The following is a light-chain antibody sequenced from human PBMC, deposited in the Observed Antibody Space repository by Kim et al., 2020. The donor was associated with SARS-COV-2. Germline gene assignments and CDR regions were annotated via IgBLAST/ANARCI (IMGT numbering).Light chain of an antibody. CDR2: AAS. J-gene: IGKJ1*01. Sequence: ASVGDRVNITCRASQSIINYLNWYQQKPGKAPKLLIYAASSLQSGVPSRFSGSRSGTDFTLTISSLQPEDFATYYCQQSYSSPRTFGQGTKVDIK. V-gene: IGKV1-39*01. CDR3: QQSYSSPRT. CDR1: QSIINY.